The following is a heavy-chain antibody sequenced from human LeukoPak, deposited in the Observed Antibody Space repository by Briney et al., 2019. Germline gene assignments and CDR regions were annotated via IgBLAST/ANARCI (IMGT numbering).Heavy chain of an antibody. V-gene: IGHV3-23*01. CDR1: GFTFSSYA. CDR2: ISGSGGST. Sequence: GGSLRLSCAASGFTFSSYAMSWVRQAPGKGQEWVSAISGSGGSTYYADSVKGRFTISRDNSKNTLYLQMNSLRAEDTAVYYCAKNRDIVLMVYARGHFDYWGQGTLVTVSS. D-gene: IGHD2-8*01. J-gene: IGHJ4*02. CDR3: AKNRDIVLMVYARGHFDY.